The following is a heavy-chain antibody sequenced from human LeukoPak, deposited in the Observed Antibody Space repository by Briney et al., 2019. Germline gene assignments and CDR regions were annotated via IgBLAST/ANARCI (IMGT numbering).Heavy chain of an antibody. CDR3: ARDPAYYDFWSGYFYTAWSNWFDP. CDR2: ISSSSSYI. D-gene: IGHD3-3*01. V-gene: IGHV3-21*01. Sequence: PGESLRLSCAASGLTFSSNSMNWVRQAPGKGMGWDSSISSSSSYIYYADSVKGRFTISRDNAKNSLYLQMNSLRAEDTAVYYCARDPAYYDFWSGYFYTAWSNWFDPWGQGTLVTVSS. J-gene: IGHJ5*02. CDR1: GLTFSSNS.